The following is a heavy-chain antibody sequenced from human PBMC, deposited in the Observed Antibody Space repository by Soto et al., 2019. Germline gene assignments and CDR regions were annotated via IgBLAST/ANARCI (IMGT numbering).Heavy chain of an antibody. CDR1: GFSLSTSGVG. D-gene: IGHD2-21*01. V-gene: IGHV2-5*02. CDR3: APRVYSNSARNWFDP. Sequence: QITLKESGPTLVKPTQTLTLTCTFSGFSLSTSGVGVGWIRQPPGKALEWLALIYWDDDKRYSPSLKSRLTISKDTSKSQVGLTMTNMDPVDTATYYCAPRVYSNSARNWFDPWGQGTLVTVSS. J-gene: IGHJ5*02. CDR2: IYWDDDK.